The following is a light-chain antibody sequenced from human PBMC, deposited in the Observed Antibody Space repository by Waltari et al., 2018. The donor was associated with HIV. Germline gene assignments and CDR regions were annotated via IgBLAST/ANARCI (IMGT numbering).Light chain of an antibody. Sequence: QSALTQPASVSGSPGQSLTISSTGTSSDVGGYTYVSWYQQHPGKAPKLMIYEVSNRPSGVSNRFSGSKSGNTASLTISGLQAEDEADYYCSSYTSSSVVFGGGTKLTVL. J-gene: IGLJ2*01. CDR2: EVS. V-gene: IGLV2-14*01. CDR3: SSYTSSSVV. CDR1: SSDVGGYTY.